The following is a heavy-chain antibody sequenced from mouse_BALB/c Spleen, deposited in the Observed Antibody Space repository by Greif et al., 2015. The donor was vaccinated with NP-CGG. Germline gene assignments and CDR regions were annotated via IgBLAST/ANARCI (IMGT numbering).Heavy chain of an antibody. D-gene: IGHD1-1*01. Sequence: EVQRVESGGGLVRPGGSRKLSCAASGFTFSSFGMHWVRQAPEKGLEWVAYISSGSSTIYYADTVKGRFTISRDNPKNTLFLQMTSLRSEDTAMYYCARSSFTYGSHYAMDYWGQGTSVTVSS. CDR3: ARSSFTYGSHYAMDY. CDR2: ISSGSSTI. CDR1: GFTFSSFG. J-gene: IGHJ4*01. V-gene: IGHV5-17*02.